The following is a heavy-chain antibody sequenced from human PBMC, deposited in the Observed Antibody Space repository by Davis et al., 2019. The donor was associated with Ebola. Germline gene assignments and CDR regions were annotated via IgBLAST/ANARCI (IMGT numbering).Heavy chain of an antibody. D-gene: IGHD2-15*01. CDR3: ARVNFCIGGSCYSHDH. CDR2: INHGGGT. J-gene: IGHJ5*02. V-gene: IGHV4-4*02. CDR1: GDSISSNYY. Sequence: MPGGSLRLSCSVSGDSISSNYYWSWIRPSPGKGLEWIGDINHGGGTNYHPSLMSRVTISLDTSKNQFSLRLNSVTAADTAVYYCARVNFCIGGSCYSHDHWGQGTLVTVSS.